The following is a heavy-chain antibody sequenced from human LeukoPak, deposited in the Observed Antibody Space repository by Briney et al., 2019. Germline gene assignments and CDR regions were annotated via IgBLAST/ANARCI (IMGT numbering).Heavy chain of an antibody. CDR2: ISDSGSRP. CDR1: GFIFRNSG. J-gene: IGHJ3*02. Sequence: GGSLRLSCAASGFIFRNSGMNWVRQAPGKGLEWVSGISDSGSRPYYADSVKGRSTISRDNSKNTLYLQINILTVEDTASYYCVKAAGHDNRDDSFDIWGLGTMVTVSS. CDR3: VKAAGHDNRDDSFDI. V-gene: IGHV3-23*01. D-gene: IGHD3-22*01.